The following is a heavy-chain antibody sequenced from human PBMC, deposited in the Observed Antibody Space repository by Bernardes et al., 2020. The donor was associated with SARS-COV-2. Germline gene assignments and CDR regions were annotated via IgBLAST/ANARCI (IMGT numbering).Heavy chain of an antibody. Sequence: ASVKVSCKASGYTFTSYGISWVRQAPGQGLEWMGWISAYNGNTNYAQKLQGRVTMTTDTSTSTAYMELRSLRSDDTAVYYCARHSNYYYYYGMDVWGQGTTVTVSS. V-gene: IGHV1-18*01. CDR3: ARHSNYYYYYGMDV. D-gene: IGHD4-4*01. CDR1: GYTFTSYG. CDR2: ISAYNGNT. J-gene: IGHJ6*02.